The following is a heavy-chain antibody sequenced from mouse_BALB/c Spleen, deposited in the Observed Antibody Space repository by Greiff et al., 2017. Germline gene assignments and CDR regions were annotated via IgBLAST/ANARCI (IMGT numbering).Heavy chain of an antibody. Sequence: DVKLVESGGGLVKPGGSLKLSCAASGFTFSSYAMSWVRQTPEKRLEWVASISSGGSTYYPDSVKGRFTISRDNARNILYLQMSSLRSEDTAMYYCAREGYDAMDYWGQGTSVTVSS. CDR1: GFTFSSYA. CDR3: AREGYDAMDY. J-gene: IGHJ4*01. V-gene: IGHV5-6-5*01. CDR2: ISSGGST.